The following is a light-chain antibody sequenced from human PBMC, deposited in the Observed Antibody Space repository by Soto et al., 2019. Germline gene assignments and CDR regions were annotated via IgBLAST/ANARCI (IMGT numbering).Light chain of an antibody. Sequence: EVVLTQSPGTLSLSPGERVTLSCRASQSVSSAFLAWYQRKPGQAPRLLIYGASNRATGIPDRFSGSGSGTDFTLTISRLEPEDFAVYYCQQYYRTPPTFGGGTKMDLK. CDR1: QSVSSAF. V-gene: IGKV3-20*01. CDR2: GAS. J-gene: IGKJ4*01. CDR3: QQYYRTPPT.